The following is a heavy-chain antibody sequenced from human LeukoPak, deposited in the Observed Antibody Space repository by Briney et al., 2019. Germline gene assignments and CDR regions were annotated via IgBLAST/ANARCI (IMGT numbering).Heavy chain of an antibody. CDR2: IYPGDSDT. J-gene: IGHJ6*02. CDR3: ARFEYYYDSSGPPRQPQIGFAGMDV. D-gene: IGHD3-22*01. Sequence: GESLKISCKGSGYSFTSYWIGWVRQMPGKGLEWMGIIYPGDSDTRYSPSFQGQVTISADKSISTAYLQWSSLKASDTAMYYCARFEYYYDSSGPPRQPQIGFAGMDVWGQGTTVTVSS. CDR1: GYSFTSYW. V-gene: IGHV5-51*01.